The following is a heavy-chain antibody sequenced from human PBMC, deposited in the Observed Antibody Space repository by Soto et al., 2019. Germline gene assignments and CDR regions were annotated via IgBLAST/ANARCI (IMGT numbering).Heavy chain of an antibody. J-gene: IGHJ4*02. D-gene: IGHD6-19*01. CDR1: GFTFSSYG. Sequence: WSLRLSCAASGFTFSSYGMHWVRQAPGKGLEWVAVISYDGSNKYYADSVKGRFTISRDNSKNTLYLQMNSLRAEDTAVYYCAKGYSSGWYYFDYWGQGTLVTVSS. V-gene: IGHV3-30*18. CDR3: AKGYSSGWYYFDY. CDR2: ISYDGSNK.